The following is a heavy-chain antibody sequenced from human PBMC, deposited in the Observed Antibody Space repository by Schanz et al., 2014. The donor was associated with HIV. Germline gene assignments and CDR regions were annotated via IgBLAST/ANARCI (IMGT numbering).Heavy chain of an antibody. J-gene: IGHJ3*02. CDR1: GFTFSSSG. Sequence: VQLVESGGGLVQPGGSLRLSCAASGFTFSSSGMHWVRQAPVKGLEWVAAMWYDESHKGYADSVKGRFTISRDNSKNTLYLQMNSLRAEDTAVYYCAKDGSWEAFDVFDIWGQGTVVTVSS. V-gene: IGHV3-30*02. D-gene: IGHD1-26*01. CDR3: AKDGSWEAFDVFDI. CDR2: MWYDESHK.